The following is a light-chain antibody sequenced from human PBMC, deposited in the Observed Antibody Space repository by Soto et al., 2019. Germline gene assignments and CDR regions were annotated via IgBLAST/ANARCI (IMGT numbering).Light chain of an antibody. CDR2: EVS. CDR1: SSDVGGYND. Sequence: QSALTQPPSASGSPGQSVTISCTGTSSDVGGYNDVSWYQQHPGKAPKLMIYEVSERPSGVPDRFSGSKSGNTGSLTVSGLQAEDEADYYCSSYAGRNKYVFGTGTKLTVL. J-gene: IGLJ1*01. CDR3: SSYAGRNKYV. V-gene: IGLV2-8*01.